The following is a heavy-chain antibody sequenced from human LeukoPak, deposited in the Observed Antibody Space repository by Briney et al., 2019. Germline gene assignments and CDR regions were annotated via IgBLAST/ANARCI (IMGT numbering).Heavy chain of an antibody. CDR2: IIPIFGTA. D-gene: IGHD6-13*01. V-gene: IGHV1-69*06. CDR3: ARGGIAAAGMEDPLSSY. J-gene: IGHJ4*02. CDR1: GGTFSSYA. Sequence: GSSVKVSCKASGGTFSSYAISWVRQAPGQGLEWMGGIIPIFGTANYAQKFQGRVTITADKSTSTAYMELSSLRSEDTAVYYCARGGIAAAGMEDPLSSYWGQGTLVTVSS.